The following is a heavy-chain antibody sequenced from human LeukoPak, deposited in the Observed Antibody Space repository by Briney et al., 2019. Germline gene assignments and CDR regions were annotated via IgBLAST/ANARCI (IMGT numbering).Heavy chain of an antibody. D-gene: IGHD1-14*01. Sequence: SETLSLTCAVYGGSFSGYYWSWIRQPPGKGLEWIGEINHSGSTNYNPSLKSRVTISVDTSKNQFSLKLSSVTAADTAVYYCARGPTTLGVLDYWGQGTLVTVSS. J-gene: IGHJ4*02. V-gene: IGHV4-34*01. CDR2: INHSGST. CDR1: GGSFSGYY. CDR3: ARGPTTLGVLDY.